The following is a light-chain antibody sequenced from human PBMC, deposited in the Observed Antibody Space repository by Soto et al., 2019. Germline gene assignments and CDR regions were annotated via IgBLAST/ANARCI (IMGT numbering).Light chain of an antibody. J-gene: IGLJ3*02. CDR2: SND. V-gene: IGLV1-44*01. Sequence: QSVLTQPTSASGTPGQRVTISCSGSSANIGSNTVNWYQQLPGTAPKLLIYSNDQRPSGVPDRFSGSKSGTSASLAISGLQSEDEADYSCSAWDDSLNGWVFGGGTKLTVL. CDR3: SAWDDSLNGWV. CDR1: SANIGSNT.